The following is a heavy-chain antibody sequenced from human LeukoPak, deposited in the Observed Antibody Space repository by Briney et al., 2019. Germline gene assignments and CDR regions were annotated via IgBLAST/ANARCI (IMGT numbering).Heavy chain of an antibody. D-gene: IGHD3-3*01. CDR1: GGSISSAGYY. Sequence: PSQTLSLTCTVSGGSISSAGYYWSWIRQHPGKGLEWIGYIYYSGSTYYNPSLKSRVTISVDTSKNQFSLKLSSVTAADTAVYYCARGSNYDFWSGYYLNWFDPWGQGTLVTVSS. CDR2: IYYSGST. CDR3: ARGSNYDFWSGYYLNWFDP. J-gene: IGHJ5*02. V-gene: IGHV4-31*03.